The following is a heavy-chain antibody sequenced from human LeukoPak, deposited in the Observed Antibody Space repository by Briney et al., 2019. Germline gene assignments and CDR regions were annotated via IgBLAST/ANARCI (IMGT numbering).Heavy chain of an antibody. V-gene: IGHV1-18*01. CDR3: ARVADGDYGDY. D-gene: IGHD4-17*01. Sequence: ASVKVSCKVSGYTLTELSMHWVRQAPGQGLEWMGWISAYNGNTNYAQKLQGRVTMTTDTSTSTAYMELRSLRSDDTAVYYCARVADGDYGDYWGQGTLVTVSS. J-gene: IGHJ4*02. CDR1: GYTLTELS. CDR2: ISAYNGNT.